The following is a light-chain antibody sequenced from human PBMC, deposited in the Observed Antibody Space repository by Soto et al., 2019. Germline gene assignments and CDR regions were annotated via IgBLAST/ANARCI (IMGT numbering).Light chain of an antibody. J-gene: IGKJ2*01. V-gene: IGKV1-9*01. CDR1: QGISSY. CDR2: AAS. Sequence: IQLTQSPSSLSASVGDRVTVTCRASQGISSYLAWYQQQPGKAPKLLIYAASTLQRGVSSRFSGGGSGTDFTLTISSLQPEDFATYYCQQLNSYPPTFGQGTKLEIK. CDR3: QQLNSYPPT.